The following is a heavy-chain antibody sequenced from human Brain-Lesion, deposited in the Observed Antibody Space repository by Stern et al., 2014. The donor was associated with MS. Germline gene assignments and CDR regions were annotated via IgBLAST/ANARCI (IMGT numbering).Heavy chain of an antibody. J-gene: IGHJ4*02. Sequence: QLVESGPGLVKPSETLSLTCTVSGGSISSSSYYWGWIRQPPGKGLEWIGSIYYRGSTYYNPSLKSRVTISMDTSQNQFPSRLSSVTAADTAVYFCAKLWLGELPESPFDYWGQGTLVTVSS. V-gene: IGHV4-39*01. CDR1: GGSISSSSYY. CDR3: AKLWLGELPESPFDY. CDR2: IYYRGST. D-gene: IGHD3-10*01.